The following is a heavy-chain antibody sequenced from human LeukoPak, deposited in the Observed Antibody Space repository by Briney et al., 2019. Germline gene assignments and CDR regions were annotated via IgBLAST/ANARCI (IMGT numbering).Heavy chain of an antibody. J-gene: IGHJ3*02. Sequence: GGSLRLSCAASGFTFSSYAMSWVRQAPGKGLEWVSAISGSGGSTYYADSVKGRFTISRDNSKNTLYLQMNSLRAEDTAVHYCAKAVVRGVNAFDIWGQGTMVTVSS. D-gene: IGHD3-10*01. V-gene: IGHV3-23*01. CDR3: AKAVVRGVNAFDI. CDR2: ISGSGGST. CDR1: GFTFSSYA.